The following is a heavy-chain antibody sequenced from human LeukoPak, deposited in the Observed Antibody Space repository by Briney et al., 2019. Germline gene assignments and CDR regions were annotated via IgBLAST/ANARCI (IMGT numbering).Heavy chain of an antibody. CDR2: IIPIFGTA. CDR3: ARGKVPFRHRAHSSGYYRFDY. Sequence: SVKVSCKASGGTFSSYAISWVRQAPGQGLEWMGGIIPIFGTANYAQKFQGRVTITTDESTSTVYMELSSLRSEDTAVYYCARGKVPFRHRAHSSGYYRFDYWGQGALVTVSS. CDR1: GGTFSSYA. J-gene: IGHJ4*02. D-gene: IGHD3-22*01. V-gene: IGHV1-69*05.